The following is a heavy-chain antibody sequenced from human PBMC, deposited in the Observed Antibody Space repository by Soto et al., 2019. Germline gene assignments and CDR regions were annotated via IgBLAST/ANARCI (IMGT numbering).Heavy chain of an antibody. CDR1: GGTFSSYA. J-gene: IGHJ4*02. CDR2: IIPIFGTA. D-gene: IGHD3-3*01. V-gene: IGHV1-69*13. Sequence: SSVKVSCKASGGTFSSYAISWVRQAPGQGLEWMGGIIPIFGTANYAQKFQGRVTITADESTSTAYMELNRLISDETAVYYCARAPFCFFDYWGQGTQVTVSS. CDR3: ARAPFCFFDY.